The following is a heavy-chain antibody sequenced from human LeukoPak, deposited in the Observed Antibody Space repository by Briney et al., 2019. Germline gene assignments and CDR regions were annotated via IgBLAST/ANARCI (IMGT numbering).Heavy chain of an antibody. CDR2: IKQDGSEK. D-gene: IGHD5-18*01. J-gene: IGHJ4*02. V-gene: IGHV3-7*01. Sequence: GGSLRLSCAASGFTFSSYWMSWVRQAPGKGLEWVANIKQDGSEKYSADSVKGRFTISRDNAENSLYLQMNSLRVEDTAFYYCARDLAYSRLDYWGQGMLVTVSS. CDR3: ARDLAYSRLDY. CDR1: GFTFSSYW.